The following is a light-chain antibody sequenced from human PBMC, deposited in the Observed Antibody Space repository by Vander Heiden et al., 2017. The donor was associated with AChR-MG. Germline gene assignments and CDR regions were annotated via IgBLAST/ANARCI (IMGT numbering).Light chain of an antibody. CDR3: QSFDTSRSAWV. CDR1: SSNIGAGYT. Sequence: QSVLTQPPSMSAAPGQRVTIACTGSSSNIGAGYTVHWDQQLPGTAPKLLMSSNTNRPPDVPDGFSGSRSATSASLAITGLQAEDDADYYCQSFDTSRSAWVLGGGTRLTVL. CDR2: SNT. V-gene: IGLV1-40*01. J-gene: IGLJ3*02.